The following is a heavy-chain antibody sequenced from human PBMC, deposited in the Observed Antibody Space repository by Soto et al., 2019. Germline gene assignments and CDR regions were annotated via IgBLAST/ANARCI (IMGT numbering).Heavy chain of an antibody. CDR1: GYTFTSYA. V-gene: IGHV1-3*01. CDR3: ARDHDSLFDY. D-gene: IGHD3-22*01. J-gene: IGHJ4*02. Sequence: ASVKVSCKASGYTFTSYAMHWVRQAPGQRLEWMGWINAGNGNTKYSQKIQGRVNITRETSTSTAYMELSSLKTEYTAVYYCARDHDSLFDYWGQGTLVTVSS. CDR2: INAGNGNT.